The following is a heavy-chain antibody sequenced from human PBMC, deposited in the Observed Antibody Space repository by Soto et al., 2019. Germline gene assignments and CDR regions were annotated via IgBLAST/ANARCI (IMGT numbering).Heavy chain of an antibody. Sequence: GGSLRLSCAASGFTFSSYGMHWVRQAPGKGLEWVAVISYDGSNKYYADSVKGRFTISRDNSKNTLYLQMNSLRAEDTAVYYCAKQAGRFRGFDPWGQGTLVTVSS. CDR3: AKQAGRFRGFDP. CDR1: GFTFSSYG. D-gene: IGHD3-10*01. V-gene: IGHV3-30*18. J-gene: IGHJ5*02. CDR2: ISYDGSNK.